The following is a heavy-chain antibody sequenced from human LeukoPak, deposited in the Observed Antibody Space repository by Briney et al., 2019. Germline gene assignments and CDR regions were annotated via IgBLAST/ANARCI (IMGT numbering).Heavy chain of an antibody. V-gene: IGHV4-31*03. J-gene: IGHJ4*02. CDR2: IYYSGST. CDR1: GDSITSGGYF. CDR3: ARGIVGATGYGPPDY. Sequence: PSETLSLPCSVSGDSITSGGYFWSWIRQHPGKGLECIGYIYYSGSTYCNPSLKSRVSISVDTSKKQFSLNLSSVTAADTAVYYCARGIVGATGYGPPDYWGQGTLVTVSS. D-gene: IGHD1-26*01.